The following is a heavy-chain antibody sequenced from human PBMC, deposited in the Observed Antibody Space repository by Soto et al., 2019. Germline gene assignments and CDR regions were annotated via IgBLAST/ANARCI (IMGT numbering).Heavy chain of an antibody. CDR2: ISSSSSYI. CDR3: AIDAGYDFWSGDRGDCYDY. CDR1: GFTFSSYS. D-gene: IGHD3-3*01. J-gene: IGHJ4*02. Sequence: GGSLRLSCAASGFTFSSYSMNWVRQAPGKGLEWVSSISSSSSYIYYADSVKGRFTISRDNANNSLYLQMNSLRAEDTAVYYWAIDAGYDFWSGDRGDCYDYWGQGTLVTVSS. V-gene: IGHV3-21*01.